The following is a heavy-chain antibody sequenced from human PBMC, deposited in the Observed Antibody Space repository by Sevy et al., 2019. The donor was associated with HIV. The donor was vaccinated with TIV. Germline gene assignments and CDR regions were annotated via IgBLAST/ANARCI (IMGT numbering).Heavy chain of an antibody. CDR1: GGSLSGYY. D-gene: IGHD4-17*01. V-gene: IGHV4-34*01. Sequence: SETLSLTCSVYGGSLSGYYWSWIRQPPGKGLEWIGEINHSGSTNYNPSLKSRVTISVDTSKNQFSLKLSSVTAADTAVYYCARGPRLRWWFDPWGQGTLVTVSS. CDR2: INHSGST. CDR3: ARGPRLRWWFDP. J-gene: IGHJ5*02.